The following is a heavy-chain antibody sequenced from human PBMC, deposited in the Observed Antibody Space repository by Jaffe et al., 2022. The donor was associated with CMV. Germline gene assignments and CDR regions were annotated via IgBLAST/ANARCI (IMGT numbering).Heavy chain of an antibody. D-gene: IGHD6-6*01. V-gene: IGHV1-2*02. J-gene: IGHJ5*02. CDR3: ARDRRAARIWVVPSNWFDP. CDR1: GYTFTGYY. Sequence: QVQLVQSGAEVKKPGASVKVSCKASGYTFTGYYMHWVRQAPGQGLEWMGWINPNSGGTNYAQKFQGRVTMTRDTSISTAYMELSRLRSDDTAVYYCARDRRAARIWVVPSNWFDPWGQGTLVTVSS. CDR2: INPNSGGT.